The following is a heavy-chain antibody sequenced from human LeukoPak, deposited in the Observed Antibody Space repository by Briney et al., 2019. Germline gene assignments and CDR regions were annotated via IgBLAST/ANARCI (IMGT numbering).Heavy chain of an antibody. CDR2: ISSSGNTK. D-gene: IGHD3-22*01. J-gene: IGHJ4*02. CDR3: ARTRKNYYDSSGLFDY. CDR1: GFTFSDYY. Sequence: PGGSLRLSCAASGFTFSDYYMSWIRQAPGKGLEWVSYISSSGNTKYSADSVKGRFTISRDNAKNSLFLQMKSLRAEDTAVYYCARTRKNYYDSSGLFDYWGQGTLVTVSS. V-gene: IGHV3-11*01.